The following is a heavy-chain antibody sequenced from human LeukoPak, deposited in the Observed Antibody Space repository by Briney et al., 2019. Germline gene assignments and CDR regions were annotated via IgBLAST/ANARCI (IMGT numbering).Heavy chain of an antibody. D-gene: IGHD4-17*01. CDR3: AKDIGYGDWTGAFDI. J-gene: IGHJ3*02. CDR2: ISWNSGSI. V-gene: IGHV3-9*01. Sequence: GRSLRLSCAASGFTFDDYAMYWVRQAPGKGLEWVSGISWNSGSIGYADSVKGRFTISRDNAKNSLYLQMNSLRAEDTALYYCAKDIGYGDWTGAFDIWGQGTMVTVSS. CDR1: GFTFDDYA.